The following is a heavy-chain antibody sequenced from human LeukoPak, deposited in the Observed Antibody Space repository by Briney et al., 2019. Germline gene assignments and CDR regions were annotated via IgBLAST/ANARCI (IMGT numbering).Heavy chain of an antibody. CDR2: IYSYNGNT. Sequence: ASVKVSCKASGYTFTNYGISWVRQAPGQGLEWMGWIYSYNGNTNYAQKFQGRVTMTRDTSISTAYMELSRLRSDDTAVYYCARDSSRDYDFWSGYYLSYWGQGTLVTVSS. V-gene: IGHV1-18*01. D-gene: IGHD3-3*01. J-gene: IGHJ4*02. CDR3: ARDSSRDYDFWSGYYLSY. CDR1: GYTFTNYG.